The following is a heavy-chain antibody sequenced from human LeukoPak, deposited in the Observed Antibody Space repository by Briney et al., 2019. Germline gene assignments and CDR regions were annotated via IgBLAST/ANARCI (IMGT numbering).Heavy chain of an antibody. J-gene: IGHJ3*02. D-gene: IGHD6-13*01. Sequence: ASVKVSCKASGYTFTSYVISWVRQAPGQRLEWMGWISACNGNTNYEQKLQGRVTMNTDTSTSTGYMELRSLRSDDTAVYYCARDRPYSSSWYEMAFDIWGQGTMVTVSS. CDR3: ARDRPYSSSWYEMAFDI. CDR1: GYTFTSYV. V-gene: IGHV1-18*01. CDR2: ISACNGNT.